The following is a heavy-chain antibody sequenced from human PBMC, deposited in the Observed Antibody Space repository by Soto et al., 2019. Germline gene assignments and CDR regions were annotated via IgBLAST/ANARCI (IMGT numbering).Heavy chain of an antibody. J-gene: IGHJ6*01. Sequence: QVQLVQSGAEVKKPGSSVKVSCKASGGTFSNYALISWVRQAPVQGLEWMGGIIPIDATVNYAQKFQGRITITADESTTTAYMDLGSLRSEDTAVYYCARDLLGFGYTYGDVWGQGTTVTVSS. CDR1: GGTFSNYA. CDR2: IIPIDATV. CDR3: ARDLLGFGYTYGDV. D-gene: IGHD3-10*01. V-gene: IGHV1-69*12.